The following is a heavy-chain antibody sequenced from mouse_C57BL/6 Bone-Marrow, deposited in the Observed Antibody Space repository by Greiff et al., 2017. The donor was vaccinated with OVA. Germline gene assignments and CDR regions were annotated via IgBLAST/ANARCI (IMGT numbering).Heavy chain of an antibody. CDR1: GFTIKNTY. Sequence: VQLQQSVAELVRPGASVKLSCPASGFTIKNTYMHWVKQRPEQGLEWIGRIDPANGNTKYPPKFQGKATITADTSSNTAYLPLSSLTSEDTASYYGAILLYYYGGFGTYWYFDVWGTGTTGTVSS. V-gene: IGHV14-3*01. D-gene: IGHD1-1*01. J-gene: IGHJ1*03. CDR3: AILLYYYGGFGTYWYFDV. CDR2: IDPANGNT.